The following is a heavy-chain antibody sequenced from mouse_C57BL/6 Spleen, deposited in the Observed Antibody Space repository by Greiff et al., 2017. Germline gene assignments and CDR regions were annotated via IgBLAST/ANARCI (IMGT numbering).Heavy chain of an antibody. CDR2: IDPNSGGT. J-gene: IGHJ2*01. Sequence: QVQLQQPGAELVKPGASVKLSCKASGYTFTSYWMHWVKQRPGRGLEWIGRIDPNSGGTKYNEKFKSKATLTVDTHSSTAYMQLSSLTSEDAAADYCARERGYGAYDYDDGVDDRGQGTTLTVSS. CDR1: GYTFTSYW. D-gene: IGHD2-4*01. CDR3: ARERGYGAYDYDDGVDD. V-gene: IGHV1-72*01.